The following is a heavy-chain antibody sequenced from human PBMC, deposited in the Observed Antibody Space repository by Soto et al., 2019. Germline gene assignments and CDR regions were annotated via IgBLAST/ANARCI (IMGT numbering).Heavy chain of an antibody. V-gene: IGHV4-39*01. J-gene: IGHJ1*01. CDR3: ARHAVHSSCFTEY. CDR2: IYYSGST. Sequence: QLQLQESGPGLVKPSETLSVTCTVSGGSISSSSYYWGWIRQPPWKGLEWIGSIYYSGSTYYNPSLKSRVTISVDTSKTQFSLKLSSVTAADTAVYVCARHAVHSSCFTEYWGQSLLVTVS. D-gene: IGHD6-19*01. CDR1: GGSISSSSYY.